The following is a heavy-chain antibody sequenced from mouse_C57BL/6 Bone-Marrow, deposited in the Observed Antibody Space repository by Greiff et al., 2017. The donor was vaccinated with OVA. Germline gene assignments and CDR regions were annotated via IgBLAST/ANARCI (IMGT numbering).Heavy chain of an antibody. J-gene: IGHJ2*01. CDR1: GYTFTSYW. D-gene: IGHD4-1*01. Sequence: QVQLQQPGTELVKPGASVKLSCKASGYTFTSYWMHWVKQRPGQGLEWIGNINPSNGGTNYNQKFKGKATLTVDKSSSTAYMELRSLTSEDSAVYYCASKLTGIFDYWGQGTTLTVSS. CDR3: ASKLTGIFDY. V-gene: IGHV1-53*01. CDR2: INPSNGGT.